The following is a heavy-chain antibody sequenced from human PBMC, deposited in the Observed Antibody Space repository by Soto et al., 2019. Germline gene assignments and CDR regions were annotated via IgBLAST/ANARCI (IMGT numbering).Heavy chain of an antibody. V-gene: IGHV4-31*03. CDR2: ISYSGST. CDR3: ARDKITGLFDY. CDR1: GGSISSGGYY. D-gene: IGHD2-8*02. Sequence: PSETMCLTCTVSGGSISSGGYYWSWIRQHPGTGLEWIGHISYSGSTYYNTSLKSRVTISVDTSKNQFSLKLTSVTAADTAVYYCARDKITGLFDYWGQGTLVTVSS. J-gene: IGHJ4*02.